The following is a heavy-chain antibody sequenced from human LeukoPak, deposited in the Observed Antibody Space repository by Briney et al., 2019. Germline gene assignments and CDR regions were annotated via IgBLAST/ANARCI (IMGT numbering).Heavy chain of an antibody. V-gene: IGHV3-7*03. Sequence: PGGSLRLSCAASGFTFSSYWMNWVRQAPGKGLEWVANIKEDGSEKYYVDSVKGRFTISRDSAKNSLYLQMNSLRVEDTAVYYCARDHNYGSDYWGQGTLVTVSS. CDR3: ARDHNYGSDY. D-gene: IGHD5-18*01. CDR2: IKEDGSEK. J-gene: IGHJ4*02. CDR1: GFTFSSYW.